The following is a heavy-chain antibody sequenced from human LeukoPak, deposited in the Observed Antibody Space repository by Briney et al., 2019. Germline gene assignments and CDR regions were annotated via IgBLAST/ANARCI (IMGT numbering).Heavy chain of an antibody. CDR1: GYSFTNYW. CDR3: ARYANVDYFDY. Sequence: GESLKISCKASGYSFTNYWIGWVRQMPGKGLEWMGLIYPSDSDTRYGPSFQGQVTISADKSISTAYLQWSSLKASDTAMYFCARYANVDYFDYWGQGTLVTVSS. CDR2: IYPSDSDT. V-gene: IGHV5-51*01. J-gene: IGHJ4*02.